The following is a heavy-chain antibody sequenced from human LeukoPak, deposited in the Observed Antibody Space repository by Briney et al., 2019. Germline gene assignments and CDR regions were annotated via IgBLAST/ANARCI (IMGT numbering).Heavy chain of an antibody. J-gene: IGHJ4*02. V-gene: IGHV4-4*02. Sequence: SETLSLTCGVSDGSISFTNWWTWVRQPPGKGLEWIGEVHLDGRTNYNPSLQSRLTMSVDFSENHISPQLTSVTAADTAVYYCAREGGPYRPLDYSGQGTLVTVSS. CDR3: AREGGPYRPLDY. CDR2: VHLDGRT. CDR1: DGSISFTNW.